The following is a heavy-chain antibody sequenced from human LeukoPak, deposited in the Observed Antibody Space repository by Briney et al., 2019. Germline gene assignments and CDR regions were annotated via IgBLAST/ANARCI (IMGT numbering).Heavy chain of an antibody. CDR2: ISAYNGNT. J-gene: IGHJ4*02. CDR3: ARICSGGSCYWSFDY. CDR1: GYTFTSYG. Sequence: ASVKVSCKASGYTFTSYGISWVRQAPGQGPEWMGWISAYNGNTNYAQKLQGRVTMTTDTSTSTAYMELRSLRSDDTAVYYCARICSGGSCYWSFDYWGQGTLVTVSS. V-gene: IGHV1-18*01. D-gene: IGHD2-15*01.